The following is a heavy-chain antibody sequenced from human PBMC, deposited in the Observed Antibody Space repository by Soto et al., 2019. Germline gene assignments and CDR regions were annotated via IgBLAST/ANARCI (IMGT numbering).Heavy chain of an antibody. Sequence: QVPLVQSGAEVKKPGASVKVSCKASGYTFTSYGISWVRQAPGQGLEWMGWISAYNGNTNYAQKLQGRVTMTTDTSTSTSYRELSGGRADDTPVYYWAEDEVTTGSLDYWGQGTLVTVSS. CDR1: GYTFTSYG. V-gene: IGHV1-18*01. J-gene: IGHJ4*02. CDR2: ISAYNGNT. CDR3: AEDEVTTGSLDY. D-gene: IGHD2-21*02.